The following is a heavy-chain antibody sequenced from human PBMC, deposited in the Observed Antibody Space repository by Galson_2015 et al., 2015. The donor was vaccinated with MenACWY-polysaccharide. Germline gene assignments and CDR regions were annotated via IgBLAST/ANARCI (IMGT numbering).Heavy chain of an antibody. CDR2: IKQDGSEK. D-gene: IGHD3-10*01. CDR1: GFTFSSHW. J-gene: IGHJ5*01. V-gene: IGHV3-7*01. CDR3: ARAGEGWFDS. Sequence: SLRLSCAAYGFTFSSHWMTWVRQAPGKGLEWVATIKQDGSEKYYVDSVKGRFTISRDNAKNSLSLQMNSLRAEDTAVYYCARAGEGWFDSWGQRTLVTVSS.